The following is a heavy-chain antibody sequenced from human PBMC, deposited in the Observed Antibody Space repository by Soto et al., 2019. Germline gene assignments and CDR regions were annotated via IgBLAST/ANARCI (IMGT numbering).Heavy chain of an antibody. V-gene: IGHV3-23*01. D-gene: IGHD6-19*01. CDR1: GFTFSNYA. CDR3: ARGGGRIEVAGTTYFYYYMGV. J-gene: IGHJ6*03. Sequence: PGGSLRLSCAASGFTFSNYAMSWVRQAPGKGLQWVSSISGSDGGTYYADSVKGRFTISRDNSKSTLYLQMDSLTAGDTAIYYCARGGGRIEVAGTTYFYYYMGVWGKGTTVTVSS. CDR2: ISGSDGGT.